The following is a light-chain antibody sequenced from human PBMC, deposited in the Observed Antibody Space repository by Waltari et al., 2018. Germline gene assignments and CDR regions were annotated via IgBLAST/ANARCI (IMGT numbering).Light chain of an antibody. CDR1: QSISSW. J-gene: IGKJ1*01. Sequence: DIQMTQSPSTLSASVGDRVTITSRASQSISSWLAWYQQTPGKAPNLLIYKASSLESGVPSRFSGSGSGTEFTLTISSLQPDDFATYYCQQYNSFSWTFGQGTKVEIK. CDR3: QQYNSFSWT. CDR2: KAS. V-gene: IGKV1-5*03.